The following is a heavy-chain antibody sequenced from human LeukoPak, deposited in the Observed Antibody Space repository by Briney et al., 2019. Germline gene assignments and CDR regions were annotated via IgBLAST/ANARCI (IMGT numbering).Heavy chain of an antibody. V-gene: IGHV4-61*02. Sequence: SETLSLTCTVSGGSISSGSYYWNWIRQPAGKGLEWIGRIYTSGSSNYNPSLKSRVTISVDTSKNQFSLKLSSVTAADTAVYYCAREGYGAFDIWGQGTMVTVSS. CDR3: AREGYGAFDI. CDR1: GGSISSGSYY. J-gene: IGHJ3*02. D-gene: IGHD1-1*01. CDR2: IYTSGSS.